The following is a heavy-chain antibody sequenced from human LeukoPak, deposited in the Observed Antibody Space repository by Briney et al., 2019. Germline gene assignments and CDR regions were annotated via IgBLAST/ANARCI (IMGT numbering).Heavy chain of an antibody. CDR3: AKGSYYDSSGSFYFDY. CDR1: GFTFSNAW. D-gene: IGHD3-22*01. Sequence: GGSLRLSCAASGFTFSNAWMNWVRQAPGKGLEWVSGISGSGDNTYYADSVKGRFTISRDNSKNTLYVQVNSLGTEDTAAYYCAKGSYYDSSGSFYFDYWGQGTLVTVSS. CDR2: ISGSGDNT. V-gene: IGHV3-23*01. J-gene: IGHJ4*02.